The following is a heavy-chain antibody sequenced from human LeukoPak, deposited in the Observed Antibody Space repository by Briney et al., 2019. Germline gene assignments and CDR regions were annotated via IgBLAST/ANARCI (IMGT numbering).Heavy chain of an antibody. CDR2: IYPRDSDT. V-gene: IGHV5-51*01. D-gene: IGHD3-10*01. J-gene: IGHJ4*02. CDR1: GYTFTHQW. CDR3: ARHSDVIGAI. Sequence: GESLKISCEASGYTFTHQWIGWVRQMAGRGLEWVGFIYPRDSDTRYSPSFQGHVTISADTSINTAYLEWSSLEASDTAMYYCARHSDVIGAIWGQGTLVTVSS.